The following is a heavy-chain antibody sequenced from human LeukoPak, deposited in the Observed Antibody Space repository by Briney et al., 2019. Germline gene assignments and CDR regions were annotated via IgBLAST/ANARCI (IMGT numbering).Heavy chain of an antibody. V-gene: IGHV3-30*02. CDR3: AKSPVRRSGWFDY. J-gene: IGHJ4*02. Sequence: GGSLRLSCAASGFTFSSYGMHWVRQAPGKGLEWVAFIRYDGSNKYYADSVKGRFPISRDNSKNTLYLQMNSLRAEDTAVYYCAKSPVRRSGWFDYWGQGTLVTVSS. D-gene: IGHD6-19*01. CDR2: IRYDGSNK. CDR1: GFTFSSYG.